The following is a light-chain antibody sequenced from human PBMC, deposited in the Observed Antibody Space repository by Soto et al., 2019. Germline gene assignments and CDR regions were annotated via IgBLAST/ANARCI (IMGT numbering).Light chain of an antibody. V-gene: IGKV3-20*01. J-gene: IGKJ1*01. CDR3: QQYGTSEIL. CDR2: DTS. Sequence: EIVWTKSPCTLSLSPGERSTLSCIPSQSLTNSFIAWYQQRPGQAPRLLIYDTSSRASGIPDRFSGSGSGTDFTLTISRLETEDFAVFYCQQYGTSEILFGQGTKVDIK. CDR1: QSLTNSF.